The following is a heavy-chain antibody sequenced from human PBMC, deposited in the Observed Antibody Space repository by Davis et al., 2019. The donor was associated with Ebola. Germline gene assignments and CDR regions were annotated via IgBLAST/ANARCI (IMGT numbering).Heavy chain of an antibody. CDR3: TTTMIVVAI. Sequence: GESLKISCAASGFTFSSYWMSWVRQAPGKGLEWVGRIKSKTDGGTTDYAAPVKGRFTISRDDSKNTLYLQMNSLKTEDTAVYYCTTTMIVVAIWGQGTLVTVSS. D-gene: IGHD3-22*01. CDR1: GFTFSSYW. J-gene: IGHJ4*02. CDR2: IKSKTDGGTT. V-gene: IGHV3-15*01.